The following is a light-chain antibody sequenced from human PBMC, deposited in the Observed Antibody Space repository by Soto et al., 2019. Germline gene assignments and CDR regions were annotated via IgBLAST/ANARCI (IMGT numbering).Light chain of an antibody. V-gene: IGKV3-11*01. Sequence: EIVLTQSPATLALYRGERATLSCRAGQSVSSYLAWYPQKPGQDPSLLVYDASHMATGIPARYSGSGSGTDFSLIISSLEPEDVAVYYCQQRSNWLLTFGGGTTVAL. J-gene: IGKJ4*01. CDR3: QQRSNWLLT. CDR2: DAS. CDR1: QSVSSY.